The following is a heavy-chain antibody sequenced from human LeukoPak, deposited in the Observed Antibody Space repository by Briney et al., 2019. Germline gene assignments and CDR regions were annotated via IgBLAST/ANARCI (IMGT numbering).Heavy chain of an antibody. Sequence: SETLSLTCTVSGGSISSYYWSWIRQPPGKGLEWIGYIYYSGSTNYNPSLKSRVTISVDTSKNQFSLKLSSVTAADTAVYYCARDLYCSGGSCYSGPYFQHWGQGTLVTVSS. V-gene: IGHV4-59*12. CDR3: ARDLYCSGGSCYSGPYFQH. CDR2: IYYSGST. CDR1: GGSISSYY. D-gene: IGHD2-15*01. J-gene: IGHJ1*01.